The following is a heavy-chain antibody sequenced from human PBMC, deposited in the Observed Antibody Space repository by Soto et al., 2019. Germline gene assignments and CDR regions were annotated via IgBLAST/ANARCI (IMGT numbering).Heavy chain of an antibody. Sequence: QVHLVQSGAEVRKPGSSVRVSCKASGDTFTKYAISWLRQAPGQGLEWMGGIVPVFGRVTYAQRFQDRVSIIADKSTATSYLELTSLTADETAVYYCAGVASGSTWDYFDYWGQGTLVTVSS. CDR3: AGVASGSTWDYFDY. V-gene: IGHV1-69*06. CDR1: GDTFTKYA. J-gene: IGHJ4*02. CDR2: IVPVFGRV. D-gene: IGHD3-10*01.